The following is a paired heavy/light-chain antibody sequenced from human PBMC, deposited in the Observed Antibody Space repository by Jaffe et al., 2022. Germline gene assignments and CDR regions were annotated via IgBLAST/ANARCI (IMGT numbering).Heavy chain of an antibody. D-gene: IGHD6-13*01. Sequence: EVQLVQSGAEVKKPGATVKISCKVSGYTFTDYYMHWVQQAPGKGLEWMGLVDPEDGETIYAEKFQGRVTITADTSTDTAYMELSSLRSEDTAVYYCATAGGYSSSSYFRLMSPTEYFQHWGQGTLVTVSS. CDR2: VDPEDGET. CDR3: ATAGGYSSSSYFRLMSPTEYFQH. J-gene: IGHJ1*01. CDR1: GYTFTDYY. V-gene: IGHV1-69-2*01.
Light chain of an antibody. CDR2: GAS. J-gene: IGKJ1*01. CDR1: QSVSSSY. CDR3: QQYGSSPET. V-gene: IGKV3-20*01. Sequence: EIVLTQSPGTLSLSPGERATLSCRASQSVSSSYLAWYQQKPGQAPRLLIYGASSRATGIPDRFSGSGSGTDFTLTISRLEPEDFAVYYCQQYGSSPETFGQGTKVEIK.